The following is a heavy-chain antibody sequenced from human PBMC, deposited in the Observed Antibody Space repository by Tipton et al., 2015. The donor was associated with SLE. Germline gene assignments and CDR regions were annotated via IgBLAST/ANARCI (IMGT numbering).Heavy chain of an antibody. CDR2: IYYTGST. CDR3: ARLNWGSLWDAFDI. D-gene: IGHD7-27*01. Sequence: TLSLTCTVSGGSISSGSYYWSWIRQPAGKGLEWIGHIYYTGSTNYNPSLKSRVTISVDTSKNQFSLKLNSVTAADTAVYYCARLNWGSLWDAFDIWGQGTMVTVSS. V-gene: IGHV4-61*09. J-gene: IGHJ3*02. CDR1: GGSISSGSYY.